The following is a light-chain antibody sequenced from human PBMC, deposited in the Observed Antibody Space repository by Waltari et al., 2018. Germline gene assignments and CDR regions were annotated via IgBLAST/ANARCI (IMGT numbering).Light chain of an antibody. J-gene: IGLJ2*01. CDR3: SSYTSSSTVV. Sequence: QSALTQPASVSGSPGQSITISCTGTSSAVGGYNYVSWYQQPPDRAPKLMIYDVSNRPSGGSNRFSGSKSGNTASLTISGLQAEDEADYYCSSYTSSSTVVFGGGTKLTVL. CDR2: DVS. CDR1: SSAVGGYNY. V-gene: IGLV2-14*03.